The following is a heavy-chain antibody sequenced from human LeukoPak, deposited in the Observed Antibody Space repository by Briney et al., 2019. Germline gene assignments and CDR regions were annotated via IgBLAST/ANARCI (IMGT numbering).Heavy chain of an antibody. D-gene: IGHD3-3*01. J-gene: IGHJ6*02. CDR1: GFTVSSNY. CDR2: IYSGGST. V-gene: IGHV3-66*01. Sequence: GGSLRLSCAASGFTVSSNYMSWVRQAPGKGLEWVSVIYSGGSTYYADSVKGRFTISRDNSKNTLYLQMNSLRAEDTAVYYCARDPSHYDFWSGYSPEKNYYYGMDVWGQGTTVTVSS. CDR3: ARDPSHYDFWSGYSPEKNYYYGMDV.